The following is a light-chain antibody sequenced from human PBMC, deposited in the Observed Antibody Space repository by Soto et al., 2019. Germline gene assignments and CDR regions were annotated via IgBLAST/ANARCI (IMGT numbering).Light chain of an antibody. CDR1: QSISSW. CDR3: HQYSSYPET. J-gene: IGKJ1*01. V-gene: IGKV1-5*03. Sequence: DIQMTQSPSTLSASVGDRVTITCRASQSISSWLAWYQQKPGKAPNLLIYEASRLESAVPSRFSGSASGTEFTLTINSLQPDDFATYFCHQYSSYPETFGQGTKVDIK. CDR2: EAS.